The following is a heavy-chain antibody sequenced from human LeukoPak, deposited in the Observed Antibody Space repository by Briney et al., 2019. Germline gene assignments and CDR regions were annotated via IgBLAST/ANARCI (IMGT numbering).Heavy chain of an antibody. CDR2: IYYSGTT. CDR3: ARGYSSSWYSQGYFDY. J-gene: IGHJ4*02. Sequence: SETLSLTCTVSGGSIGRYYWNWIRQPRGKGLEWIGYIYYSGTTNYNPSLKSRVTISIDTSKNQFSLKLSSVTAADTAVYYCARGYSSSWYSQGYFDYWGQGTLVPVSS. D-gene: IGHD6-13*01. CDR1: GGSIGRYY. V-gene: IGHV4-59*01.